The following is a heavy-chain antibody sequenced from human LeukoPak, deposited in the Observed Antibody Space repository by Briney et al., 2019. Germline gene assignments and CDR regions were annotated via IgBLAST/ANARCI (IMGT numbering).Heavy chain of an antibody. CDR3: ARRVHGSGSWDRGYFDL. V-gene: IGHV5-51*01. Sequence: GESLKISCKGSGYSFTSYWIGWVRQMPGKGLEWMGIIYPGDSDTRYSPSFQGQVTISADKSISTAYLQWSSLKASDTAMYYCARRVHGSGSWDRGYFDLWGRGTLVTVSS. CDR1: GYSFTSYW. CDR2: IYPGDSDT. J-gene: IGHJ2*01. D-gene: IGHD3-10*01.